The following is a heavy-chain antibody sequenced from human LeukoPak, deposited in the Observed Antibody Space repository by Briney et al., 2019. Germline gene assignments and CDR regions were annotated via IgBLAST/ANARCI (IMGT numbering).Heavy chain of an antibody. CDR3: AAGPRYCSGGSCYSGGFYYGMDV. Sequence: GSLRLSCAASGFTFSSYSMNWVRQAPGKGLEWVSSISSSSSYIYYADSVKGRFTISRDNAKNSLYLQMNSLRAEDTAVYYCAAGPRYCSGGSCYSGGFYYGMDVWGQGTTVTVSS. CDR2: ISSSSSYI. D-gene: IGHD2-15*01. J-gene: IGHJ6*02. V-gene: IGHV3-21*04. CDR1: GFTFSSYS.